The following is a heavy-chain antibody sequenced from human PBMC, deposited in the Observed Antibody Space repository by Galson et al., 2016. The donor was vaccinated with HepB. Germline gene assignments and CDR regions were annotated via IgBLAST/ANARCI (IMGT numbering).Heavy chain of an antibody. CDR3: ARRGLTSDH. Sequence: SVKVSCKASGYPFGNYYMHWVRQAPGQGLEWMGIMDPNVGTTWYAQKFQGRVTVTRDTATSTVYMEVTSLTSEDTAVYYCARRGLTSDHWGQGTPVTVSS. V-gene: IGHV1-46*03. J-gene: IGHJ4*02. CDR1: GYPFGNYY. D-gene: IGHD3-10*01. CDR2: MDPNVGTT.